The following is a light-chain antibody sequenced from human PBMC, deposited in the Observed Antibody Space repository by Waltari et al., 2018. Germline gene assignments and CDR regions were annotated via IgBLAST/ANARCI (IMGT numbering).Light chain of an antibody. V-gene: IGKV3-11*01. Sequence: EIVFTQSPATLSLSPGERATLSCRASQSVSSYLAWYQQKAGQAPRLLIYDAFNRATGIPARFSGSGSGTDFTLTISSLEPEDFAVYYCQQRSDWPILTFGGGTKVEIK. CDR1: QSVSSY. J-gene: IGKJ4*01. CDR2: DAF. CDR3: QQRSDWPILT.